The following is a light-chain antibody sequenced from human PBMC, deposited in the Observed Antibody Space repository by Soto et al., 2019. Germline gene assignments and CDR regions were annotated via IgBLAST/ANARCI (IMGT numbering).Light chain of an antibody. CDR3: QQYAQWPWT. J-gene: IGKJ1*01. Sequence: EIVLTQSPGTLSLSPGERATLSCRASRSVSNNYLAWYQQKPGQAPRLLIYGASNRATGIPDRFSGSGSGTDFTLTISRLEPEDFAVYYCQQYAQWPWTFGQGTKVEIK. V-gene: IGKV3-20*01. CDR2: GAS. CDR1: RSVSNNY.